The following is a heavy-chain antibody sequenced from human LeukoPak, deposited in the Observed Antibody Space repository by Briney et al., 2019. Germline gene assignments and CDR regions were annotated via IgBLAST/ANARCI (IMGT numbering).Heavy chain of an antibody. V-gene: IGHV3-23*01. J-gene: IGHJ4*02. CDR2: ISGSGGNT. CDR1: GFTFSRYA. CDR3: AKVSNWLDY. Sequence: GGSLRLSCAASGFTFSRYALSWVRQARGKGLEWVSAISGSGGNTYYADSVKGRFTISRDNSKNTLYLQMNSLRDEDTAVYYCAKVSNWLDYWGQGTLVTVSS. D-gene: IGHD7-27*01.